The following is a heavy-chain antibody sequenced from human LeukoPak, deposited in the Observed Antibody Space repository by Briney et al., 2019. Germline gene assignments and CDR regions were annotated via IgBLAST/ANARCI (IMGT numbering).Heavy chain of an antibody. V-gene: IGHV3-30*18. J-gene: IGHJ6*04. CDR1: GFTCSSYG. Sequence: GSLRLSCAASGFTCSSYGMHWVRQAPGKGLEWVAVISYDGSNKYYADSVKGRFTISRDNSKNTLYLQMNSLRAEDTAVYYCAKDKEAVASYYYYYGMDVWGKGTTVTVSS. CDR3: AKDKEAVASYYYYYGMDV. D-gene: IGHD6-19*01. CDR2: ISYDGSNK.